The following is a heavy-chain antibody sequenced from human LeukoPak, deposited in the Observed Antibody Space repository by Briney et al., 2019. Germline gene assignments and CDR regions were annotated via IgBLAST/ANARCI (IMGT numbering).Heavy chain of an antibody. CDR2: IKADGSDR. CDR3: ANLGYSD. J-gene: IGHJ4*02. CDR1: GFTFNNAW. V-gene: IGHV3-7*01. Sequence: GGSLRLSCAASGFTFNNAWMSWVRQAPGKGLEWVATIKADGSDRYYVDSVEGRFAISRDNAKNSLYLQMNSLRVEDTAVYYCANLGYSDGGQGTLVSVSS. D-gene: IGHD5-18*01.